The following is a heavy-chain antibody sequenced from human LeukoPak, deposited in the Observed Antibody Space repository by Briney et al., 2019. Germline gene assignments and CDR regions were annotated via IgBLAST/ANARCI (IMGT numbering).Heavy chain of an antibody. J-gene: IGHJ4*02. CDR2: TYNGGTT. Sequence: GSLRLSCAGSGFIVSNNDMSWVCQAPGKGPEWVSITYNGGTTDYADSVKGRFTISRDNSKNTLHLQMNSLRAEDTAVYYCASTAGSRWYYFDYWGQGTLVTVSS. D-gene: IGHD6-13*01. V-gene: IGHV3-53*01. CDR1: GFIVSNND. CDR3: ASTAGSRWYYFDY.